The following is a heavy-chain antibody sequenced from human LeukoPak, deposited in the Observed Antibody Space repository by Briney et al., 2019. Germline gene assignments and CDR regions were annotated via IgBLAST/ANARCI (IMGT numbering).Heavy chain of an antibody. CDR3: AKDQYYYFDY. CDR1: GFRFSRYA. D-gene: IGHD2/OR15-2a*01. V-gene: IGHV3-23*01. CDR2: ISGSGGST. J-gene: IGHJ4*02. Sequence: GGSLRLSCVGSGFRFSRYAMSWVRQAPGKGLEWVSAISGSGGSTYYADSAKGRFTISRDNSKNTLYLQMNSLRAEDTAVYYCAKDQYYYFDYWGQGTLVTVSS.